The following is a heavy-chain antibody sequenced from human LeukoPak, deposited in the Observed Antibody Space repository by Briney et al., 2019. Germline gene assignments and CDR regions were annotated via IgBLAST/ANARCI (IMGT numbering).Heavy chain of an antibody. Sequence: GESLKISCKGSGYCFTSYWITWVRQMPGKGLEWMGRIDPSDSYTDYSPSFQGHVTISADKSISTAYLQWSSLRASDTAMYYCAKTGDPSYGSGSYGMDVWGQGTTVTVSS. J-gene: IGHJ6*02. CDR2: IDPSDSYT. D-gene: IGHD3-10*01. V-gene: IGHV5-10-1*01. CDR3: AKTGDPSYGSGSYGMDV. CDR1: GYCFTSYW.